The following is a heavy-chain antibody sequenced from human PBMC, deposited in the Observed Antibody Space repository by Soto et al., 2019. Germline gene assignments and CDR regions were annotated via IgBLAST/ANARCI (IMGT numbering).Heavy chain of an antibody. V-gene: IGHV3-7*01. CDR2: IKQDGSEK. CDR1: GFTFSTFW. J-gene: IGHJ4*01. D-gene: IGHD6-19*01. Sequence: EVQLVESGGGLVQPGGSLRLSCAASGFTFSTFWMNWVRQAPGKGLEWVANIKQDGSEKNYVDSVKGRFTISRDNTKGSLYLQMNSLRAEDTAVYYCVGGTGWLFESWGQEAWSPSPQ. CDR3: VGGTGWLFES.